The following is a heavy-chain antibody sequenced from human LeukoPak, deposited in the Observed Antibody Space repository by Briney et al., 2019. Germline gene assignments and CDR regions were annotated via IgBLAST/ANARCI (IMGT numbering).Heavy chain of an antibody. Sequence: SGPTLVNPTQTLTLTCTLSGFSLSSSGVGVGWIRQPPGKALEWLALIYWDDDKRYSPSLKSRLTITKDTSKNQVVLTMTNMAPVDTGTYFCAHSRHTARVENWGQGTLVTVSS. V-gene: IGHV2-5*02. D-gene: IGHD5-18*01. CDR1: GFSLSSSGVG. J-gene: IGHJ4*02. CDR3: AHSRHTARVEN. CDR2: IYWDDDK.